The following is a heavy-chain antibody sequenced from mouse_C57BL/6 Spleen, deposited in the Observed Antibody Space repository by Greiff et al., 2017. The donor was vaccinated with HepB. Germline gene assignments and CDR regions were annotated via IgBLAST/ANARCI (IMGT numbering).Heavy chain of an antibody. V-gene: IGHV5-4*01. Sequence: EVHLVESGGGLVKPGGSLKLSCAASGFTFSSYAMSWVRQTPEKRLEWVATISDGGSYTYYPDNVKGRFTISRDNAKNNLYLQMSHLKSEDTAMYYCAREYDYAMDYWGQVTSVTVSS. J-gene: IGHJ4*01. CDR3: AREYDYAMDY. CDR1: GFTFSSYA. CDR2: ISDGGSYT. D-gene: IGHD2-3*01.